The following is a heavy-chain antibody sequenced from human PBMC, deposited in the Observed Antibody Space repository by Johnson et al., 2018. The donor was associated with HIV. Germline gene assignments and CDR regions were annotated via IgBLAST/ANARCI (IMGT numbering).Heavy chain of an antibody. D-gene: IGHD1-7*01. CDR3: AREGAWELRPGAFDI. Sequence: EQLVESGGGLVQPGGSLRLSCVGSGFTFSTNWMHWVRQAPGKGLVWVSRINSDGSSTSYADSVKGRFTISRDNSKNTLYLQMNSLRAEDTAVYYCAREGAWELRPGAFDIWGQGTMVTVSS. CDR2: INSDGSST. CDR1: GFTFSTNW. V-gene: IGHV3-74*01. J-gene: IGHJ3*02.